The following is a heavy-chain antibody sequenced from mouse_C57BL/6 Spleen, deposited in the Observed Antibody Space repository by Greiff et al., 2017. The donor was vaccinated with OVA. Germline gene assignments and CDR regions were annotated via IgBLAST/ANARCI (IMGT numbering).Heavy chain of an antibody. CDR3: ARWRGVYAMDY. CDR2: INPGTGGT. CDR1: GYTFTSYC. Sequence: VQLQQPGTELVKPGASVKLSCKASGYTFTSYCMHWVKQRPGQGLEWIGHINPGTGGTNYNEKFKSKATLTADKSSSTAYMQLSSLTSDTSAVAYCARWRGVYAMDYWGQGTSVTVSS. J-gene: IGHJ4*01. V-gene: IGHV1-53*01.